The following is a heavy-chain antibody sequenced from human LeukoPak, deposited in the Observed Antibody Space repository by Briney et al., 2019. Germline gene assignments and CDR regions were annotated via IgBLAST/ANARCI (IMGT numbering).Heavy chain of an antibody. D-gene: IGHD2-15*01. Sequence: SETLSLTCTVSGGSISSYYWSWIRQPPGKGLEWIGYIYYSGSTNYNPSLKSRVTISVDTSKNQFSLKLSSVTAADTAVYYCARAEGYCSGGSCYQLPSPYYYYGMDVWGQGTTVTVSS. V-gene: IGHV4-59*01. J-gene: IGHJ6*02. CDR3: ARAEGYCSGGSCYQLPSPYYYYGMDV. CDR2: IYYSGST. CDR1: GGSISSYY.